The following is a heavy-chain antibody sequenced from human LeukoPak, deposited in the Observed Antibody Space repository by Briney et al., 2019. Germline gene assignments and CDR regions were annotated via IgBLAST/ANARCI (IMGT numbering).Heavy chain of an antibody. D-gene: IGHD6-13*01. Sequence: GGSLRLSCAASGFRFDESDMHWVRQAPGKGPEWVSGINWNSGSIAYANSVRCRFAISRDNANNSLSLQMNSLRVEDTAFYYCARGGYTSNWDYFDFWGQGTLVTVSS. J-gene: IGHJ4*02. CDR3: ARGGYTSNWDYFDF. V-gene: IGHV3-9*01. CDR2: INWNSGSI. CDR1: GFRFDESD.